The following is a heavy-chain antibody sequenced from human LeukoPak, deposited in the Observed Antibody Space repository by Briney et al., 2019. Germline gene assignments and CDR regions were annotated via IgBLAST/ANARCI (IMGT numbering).Heavy chain of an antibody. CDR3: ARFSAGYSYAFDY. D-gene: IGHD5-18*01. CDR2: LYSSGST. J-gene: IGHJ4*02. V-gene: IGHV4-59*01. Sequence: SETLSLTCTVSAGSISSYYWSWIRQPPGKGLKWLGYLYSSGSTNYNPSLRSRITVSVDTSKNQFSLRLTSLTAAATAVYYYARFSAGYSYAFDYWGQGNLVTVSS. CDR1: AGSISSYY.